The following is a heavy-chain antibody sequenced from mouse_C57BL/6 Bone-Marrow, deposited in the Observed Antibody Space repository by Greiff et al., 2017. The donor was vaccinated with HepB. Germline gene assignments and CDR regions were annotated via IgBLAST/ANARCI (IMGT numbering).Heavy chain of an antibody. CDR3: AREGYYYGSSYDY. J-gene: IGHJ2*01. CDR1: GYTFTSYW. CDR2: IYPGSGST. V-gene: IGHV1-55*01. Sequence: VQLQQPGAELVKPGASVKMSCKASGYTFTSYWITWVKQRPGQGLEWIGDIYPGSGSTNYNEKFKSKATLTVDTSSSTAYMQLSSLTSEDSAVYYCAREGYYYGSSYDYWGQGTTLTVSS. D-gene: IGHD1-1*01.